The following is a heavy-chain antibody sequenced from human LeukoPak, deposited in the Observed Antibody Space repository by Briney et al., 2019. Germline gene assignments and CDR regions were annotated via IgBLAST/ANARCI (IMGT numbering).Heavy chain of an antibody. Sequence: GGSLRLFCAASGFTFSSHAMSWVRQAPGKGLEWVSALSGSGGSTYYADSVKGRFTISRDNSKNTLYLQMNSLRAEDTAVYYCAKDSWRSGWYAELEYFQHWGQGTLVTVSS. V-gene: IGHV3-23*01. J-gene: IGHJ1*01. CDR2: LSGSGGST. CDR3: AKDSWRSGWYAELEYFQH. D-gene: IGHD6-19*01. CDR1: GFTFSSHA.